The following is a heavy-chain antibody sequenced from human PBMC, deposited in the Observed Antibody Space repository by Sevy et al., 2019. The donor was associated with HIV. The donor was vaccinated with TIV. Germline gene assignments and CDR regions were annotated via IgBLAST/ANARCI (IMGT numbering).Heavy chain of an antibody. CDR2: ISGSGGST. V-gene: IGHV3-23*01. CDR3: AKDGSSPMRVLVALTYYYYGMDV. J-gene: IGHJ6*02. D-gene: IGHD2-15*01. Sequence: GGSLRLSCAASGFTFSSYAMSWVRQAPGKGLEWVSAISGSGGSTYYADSVKGRFTISRDNSKNTLYLQMNSLRAEDTAVYYCAKDGSSPMRVLVALTYYYYGMDVWGQGTTVTVSS. CDR1: GFTFSSYA.